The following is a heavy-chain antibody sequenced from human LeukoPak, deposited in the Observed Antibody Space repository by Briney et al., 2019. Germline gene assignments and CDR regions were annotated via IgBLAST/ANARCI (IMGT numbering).Heavy chain of an antibody. Sequence: ASVKVSCKVSGYTLTELSMHWVRQAPGKGLEWMGGFDPEDGETIYAQKFQGRVTMTEDTSTDTAYMELSSLRSEDTAVYYCVTVRRAPDYLDYWGQGTLVTVSS. CDR2: FDPEDGET. J-gene: IGHJ4*02. V-gene: IGHV1-24*01. CDR1: GYTLTELS. CDR3: VTVRRAPDYLDY.